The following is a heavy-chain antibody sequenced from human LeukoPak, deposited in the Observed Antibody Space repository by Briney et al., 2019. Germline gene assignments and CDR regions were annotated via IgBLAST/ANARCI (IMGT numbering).Heavy chain of an antibody. V-gene: IGHV3-33*06. Sequence: GSLRLSCAASGFTFSSYGMHWVRQAPGKGLEWVAVILYDGSNKYYSDSVKGRFTIPRDNSKNTLYLQMNSLRGQDTAVEYWAQDIMAAAGGGGFDYWGQGTLVTVSS. CDR2: ILYDGSNK. CDR1: GFTFSSYG. D-gene: IGHD6-13*01. CDR3: AQDIMAAAGGGGFDY. J-gene: IGHJ4*02.